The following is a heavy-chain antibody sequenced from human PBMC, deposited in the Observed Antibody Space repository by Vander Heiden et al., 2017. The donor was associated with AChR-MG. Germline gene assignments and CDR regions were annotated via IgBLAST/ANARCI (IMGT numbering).Heavy chain of an antibody. Sequence: EVQRVETGGGLIQPGGSLRLSCAGSGFTVISNYMTWVRQAPGKGLEWVSVLYSGGSTYYADSLEGRFTISRDNSKNTVYLQMNSLRADDTAVYYCARGIPASYYYMDVWGKGTTVTVSS. J-gene: IGHJ6*03. CDR3: ARGIPASYYYMDV. CDR1: GFTVISNY. CDR2: LYSGGST. V-gene: IGHV3-53*02. D-gene: IGHD1-20*01.